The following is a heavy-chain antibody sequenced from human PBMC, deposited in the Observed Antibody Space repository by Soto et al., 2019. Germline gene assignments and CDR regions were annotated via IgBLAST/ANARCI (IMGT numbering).Heavy chain of an antibody. CDR3: ARAEPYSTSSPFDY. D-gene: IGHD6-6*01. J-gene: IGHJ4*02. V-gene: IGHV1-8*01. CDR2: MNPNSGNT. Sequence: QVQLVQSGAEVKKPGASVKVSCKTSGYTFTNYNINWVRQATGQGLEWMGWMNPNSGNTGYAQKFQGRVTMTRNTSITTAYMDLSSLRSGDTAVYYCARAEPYSTSSPFDYWGQGTLVTVSS. CDR1: GYTFTNYN.